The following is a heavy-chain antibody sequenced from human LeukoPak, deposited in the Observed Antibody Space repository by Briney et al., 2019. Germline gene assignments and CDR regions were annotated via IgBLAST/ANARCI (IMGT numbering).Heavy chain of an antibody. V-gene: IGHV3-23*01. CDR2: IVGSGGST. CDR1: GFTFSSYA. CDR3: AKRYLYSSSGELGSGDAFDI. Sequence: GGSLRLSCAAAGFTFSSYAMSWVRLAPGKGLEWVSAIVGSGGSTYYADSVKGRSTISRDNSKHTLYLQMTSLRAEDTAVYYCAKRYLYSSSGELGSGDAFDIWGQGTMVTVSS. D-gene: IGHD6-13*01. J-gene: IGHJ3*02.